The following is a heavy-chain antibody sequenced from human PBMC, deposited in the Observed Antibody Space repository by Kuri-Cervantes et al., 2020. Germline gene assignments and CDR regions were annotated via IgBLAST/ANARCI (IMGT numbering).Heavy chain of an antibody. Sequence: SQTLSLTCAVYGGSFSGYNWSWIRQPPGKGLEWIGEINHSGSTNYNPSLKSRVTISVATSKNQFSLKLSSVTAADTAVYYCARRYYGSDAFDIWGQGTMVT. J-gene: IGHJ3*02. D-gene: IGHD3-10*01. CDR1: GGSFSGYN. CDR2: INHSGST. CDR3: ARRYYGSDAFDI. V-gene: IGHV4-34*01.